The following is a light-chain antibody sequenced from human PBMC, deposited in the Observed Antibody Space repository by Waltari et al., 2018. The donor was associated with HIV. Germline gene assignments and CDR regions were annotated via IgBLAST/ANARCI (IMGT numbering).Light chain of an antibody. J-gene: IGLJ3*02. V-gene: IGLV3-27*01. CDR3: YSVADNMGV. CDR1: VLAKTY. Sequence: SHELTQPSSVSVSPGQTARITCSGDVLAKTYARWLRQRPGLAPLLLIYKDNERPSGIPGRFAGSSSGTTVTWTISGARVEDEADYFCYSVADNMGVFGGGTKLTVL. CDR2: KDN.